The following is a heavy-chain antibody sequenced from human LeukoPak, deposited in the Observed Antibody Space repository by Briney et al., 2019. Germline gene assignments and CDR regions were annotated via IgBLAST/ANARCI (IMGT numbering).Heavy chain of an antibody. V-gene: IGHV1-18*04. CDR1: GYTFTSYG. J-gene: IGHJ3*02. CDR3: ARDGISSGWYPDAFDI. D-gene: IGHD6-19*01. Sequence: RASVKVSCKASGYTFTSYGISWVRQAPGQGLEWMGWISACNGNTNYAQKLQGRVTMTTDTSTSTAYMELRSLRSDDTAVYYCARDGISSGWYPDAFDIWGQGTMVTVSS. CDR2: ISACNGNT.